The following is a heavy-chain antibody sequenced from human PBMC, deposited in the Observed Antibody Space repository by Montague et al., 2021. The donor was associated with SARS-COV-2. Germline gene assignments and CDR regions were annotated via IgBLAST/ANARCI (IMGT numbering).Heavy chain of an antibody. CDR3: ARGKEGYTSSWYLDY. J-gene: IGHJ4*02. Sequence: SETLSLTCTVSGGSISSYYWSWIRQPPGRALEWIGYIYYSGSTNYNPSLKSRVTISVDTSKNQFSLKLSSVTAADTAVYYCARGKEGYTSSWYLDYWGRGTLVTVSS. CDR1: GGSISSYY. V-gene: IGHV4-59*08. D-gene: IGHD6-13*01. CDR2: IYYSGST.